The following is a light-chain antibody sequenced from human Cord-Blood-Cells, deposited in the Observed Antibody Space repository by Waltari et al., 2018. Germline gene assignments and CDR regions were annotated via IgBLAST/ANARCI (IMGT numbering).Light chain of an antibody. J-gene: IGKJ1*01. Sequence: DIQMTQSPSSLSASVGHRVTITCRAIQSISSYLNWYQQKPGKAPKLLIYAASSLQSGVPSRFSGSGSGTDFTLTISSLQPEDFATYYCQQSYSTPPWTFGQGTKVEIK. V-gene: IGKV1-39*01. CDR1: QSISSY. CDR3: QQSYSTPPWT. CDR2: AAS.